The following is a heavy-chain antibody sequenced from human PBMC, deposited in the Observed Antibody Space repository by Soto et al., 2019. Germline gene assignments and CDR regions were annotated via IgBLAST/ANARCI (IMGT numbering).Heavy chain of an antibody. J-gene: IGHJ6*02. CDR1: GGSISSGGYY. D-gene: IGHD3-10*01. CDR3: ARVFGFGGMDV. Sequence: PSETLSLTCTVSGGSISSGGYYWSWIRQHPGKGLEWIGYIYYSGSTYYNPSLKSRVTISVDTSKNQFSLKLSSVPAADTAVYYCARVFGFGGMDVWGQGTTVTVSS. CDR2: IYYSGST. V-gene: IGHV4-31*03.